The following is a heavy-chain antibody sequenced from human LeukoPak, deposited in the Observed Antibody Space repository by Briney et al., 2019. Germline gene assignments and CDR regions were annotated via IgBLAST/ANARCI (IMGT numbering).Heavy chain of an antibody. CDR1: GFTFSSYA. Sequence: PGRSLRLSCAASGFTFSSYAMHWVRQAPGKGLEWVAVISYDGSNKYYADSVKGRFTISRDNSKNTLYLQMNSLRAEDTAVYYCAREYYYDSRSFGYWGQGTLVTVSS. J-gene: IGHJ4*02. D-gene: IGHD3-22*01. CDR2: ISYDGSNK. CDR3: AREYYYDSRSFGY. V-gene: IGHV3-30-3*01.